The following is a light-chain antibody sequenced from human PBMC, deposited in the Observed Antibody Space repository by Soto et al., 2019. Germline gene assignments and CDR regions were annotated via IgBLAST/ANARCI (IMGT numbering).Light chain of an antibody. Sequence: EIVRTQSPGTLSVSPGERATLSCRASQSVSINLAWYQQKPGQAPRLLIYGASTRATGIPARFSGSGSGTEFTLTISSLQSEDFAVYYCQQYNDWPYTFGQGTKLE. CDR2: GAS. V-gene: IGKV3-15*01. CDR3: QQYNDWPYT. J-gene: IGKJ2*01. CDR1: QSVSIN.